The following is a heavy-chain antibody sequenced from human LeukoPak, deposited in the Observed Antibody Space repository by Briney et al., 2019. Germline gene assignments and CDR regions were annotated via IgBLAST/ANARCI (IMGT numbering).Heavy chain of an antibody. D-gene: IGHD3-16*01. CDR3: ARHYGP. CDR2: IYDSGST. J-gene: IGHJ5*02. CDR1: NGSISNYS. Sequence: SETLSLTCTVSNGSISNYSWNWIRQPPGKGLEWIGSIYDSGSTYYNPSLKSRVTISVDTSKNQFSLKLNSVTAADTAVYYCARHYGPWGQGTLVTVSS. V-gene: IGHV4-59*05.